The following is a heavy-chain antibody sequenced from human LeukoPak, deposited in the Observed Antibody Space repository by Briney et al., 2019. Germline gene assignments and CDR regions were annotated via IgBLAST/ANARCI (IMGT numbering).Heavy chain of an antibody. CDR2: VNGDGSTT. CDR3: TRPQHGDLYAFDI. Sequence: GGSLRLSCAASGFTFPIYWMHWVRQAPGKGLVWVSHVNGDGSTTTYADSVKGRFTISRDNAKNTVYLQMDSPRAEDTAVYYCTRPQHGDLYAFDIWGQGTMVTVSS. CDR1: GFTFPIYW. J-gene: IGHJ3*02. D-gene: IGHD3-16*01. V-gene: IGHV3-74*01.